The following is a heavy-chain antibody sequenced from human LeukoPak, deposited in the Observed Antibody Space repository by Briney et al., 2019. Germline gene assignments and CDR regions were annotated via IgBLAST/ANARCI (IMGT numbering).Heavy chain of an antibody. Sequence: GGSLRLSCAASGFTFSSYAMGWVRQAPGKGLEGVSAISGSGGSTYYADSVKGRFTISRDKSKNTLYLQMNSLRAEDTAVYYCSCDDDNSGWYGTGYWGQGTLVTVSS. CDR3: SCDDDNSGWYGTGY. D-gene: IGHD6-19*01. V-gene: IGHV3-23*01. CDR2: ISGSGGST. J-gene: IGHJ4*02. CDR1: GFTFSSYA.